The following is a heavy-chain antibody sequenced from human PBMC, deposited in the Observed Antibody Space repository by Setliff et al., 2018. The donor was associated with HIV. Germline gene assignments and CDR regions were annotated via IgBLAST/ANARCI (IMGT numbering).Heavy chain of an antibody. J-gene: IGHJ4*02. CDR3: AHRLSYYDTSGYYSYYFDY. CDR2: IYWNDDK. Sequence: SGPTLVNPTQTLTLTCTFSGFSLSTSGVGVGWIRQPPGKALEWLALIYWNDDKRYSPSLKSRLTITKDTSKNQVVLTMTNTDPVDTATYYCAHRLSYYDTSGYYSYYFDYWGQGTLVTVSS. D-gene: IGHD3-22*01. V-gene: IGHV2-5*01. CDR1: GFSLSTSGVG.